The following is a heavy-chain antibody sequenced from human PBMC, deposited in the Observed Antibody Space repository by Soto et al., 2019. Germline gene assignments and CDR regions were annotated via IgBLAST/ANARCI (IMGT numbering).Heavy chain of an antibody. J-gene: IGHJ4*02. CDR3: AKAERGAVAGGKRAISAN. CDR2: ISYDGSNK. V-gene: IGHV3-30-3*01. D-gene: IGHD6-13*01. Sequence: QVQLVESGGGVVQPGRSLRLSCAASGFTFSSYAMHWVRQAPGKGLEWVAVISYDGSNKYYADSVKGRFTISRDNSKKPLYLRINSLRAEDTGVYDCAKAERGAVAGGKRAISANWGQGTLVTVSS. CDR1: GFTFSSYA.